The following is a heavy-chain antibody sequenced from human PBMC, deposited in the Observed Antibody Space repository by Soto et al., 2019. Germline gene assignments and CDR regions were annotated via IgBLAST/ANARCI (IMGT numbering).Heavy chain of an antibody. CDR3: AKVRTMVRGVIITPYFDY. V-gene: IGHV3-23*01. D-gene: IGHD3-10*01. CDR1: GVTFRSYA. CDR2: ISGSGGST. Sequence: GGSLRLSCAASGVTFRSYAMSWVRQAPGKGLEWVSAISGSGGSTYYADSVKGRFTISRDNSKNTLYLQMNSLRAEDTAVYYCAKVRTMVRGVIITPYFDYWGQGTLVTVSS. J-gene: IGHJ4*02.